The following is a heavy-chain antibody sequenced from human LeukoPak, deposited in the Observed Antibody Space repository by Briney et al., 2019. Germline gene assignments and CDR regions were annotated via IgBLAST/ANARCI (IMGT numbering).Heavy chain of an antibody. CDR1: GYTFTSYY. Sequence: ASVKVSCKASGYTFTSYYMHWVRQAPGQGLEWMGIINPSGGSTIYAQKFQGRVTMTEDTSTDTAYMELSSLRSEDTAVYYCATDYSNYPYYYYYGMDVWGQGTTVTVSS. D-gene: IGHD4-11*01. CDR2: INPSGGST. J-gene: IGHJ6*02. V-gene: IGHV1-46*01. CDR3: ATDYSNYPYYYYYGMDV.